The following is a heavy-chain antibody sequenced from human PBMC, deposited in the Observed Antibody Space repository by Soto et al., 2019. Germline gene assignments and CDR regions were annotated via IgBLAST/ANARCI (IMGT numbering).Heavy chain of an antibody. CDR2: ISPIFGTP. CDR1: GGTFSSYT. Sequence: QVQLVQSGAEVKKPGSSVTVSCKASGGTFSSYTISWVRQAPGQGLEWMAGISPIFGTPIYAQKFQDRVKITADDSTMTAYMEMDRLTSEDTAVYYCARVVVGSRLSLDYWGQGTLVTISS. V-gene: IGHV1-69*01. J-gene: IGHJ4*02. CDR3: ARVVVGSRLSLDY. D-gene: IGHD1-26*01.